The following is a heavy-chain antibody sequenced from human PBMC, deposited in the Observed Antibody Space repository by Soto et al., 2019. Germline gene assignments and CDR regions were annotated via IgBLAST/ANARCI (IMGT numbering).Heavy chain of an antibody. CDR2: SYYRGNT. V-gene: IGHV4-39*01. J-gene: IGHJ4*02. CDR3: ATADGFGVVTPFFEY. D-gene: IGHD3-3*01. Sequence: QLQLQESGPGLMKPSETLSLTCTVSGGSISSRSHYWGWIRQSPGKHLEWIGSSYYRGNTHYNPSLKTRVTISVDTSKNQVSLRVYSVTAADTAVYYCATADGFGVVTPFFEYWGQGIVVTVST. CDR1: GGSISSRSHY.